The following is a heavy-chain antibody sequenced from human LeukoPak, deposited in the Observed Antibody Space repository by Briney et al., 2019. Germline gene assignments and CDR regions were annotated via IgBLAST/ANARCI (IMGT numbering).Heavy chain of an antibody. Sequence: GGSLRLSCAASGFTFSSYAVSWVRQAPGKGLEWVSAISGSGGSTHYADSVKGRFTISRDNSKNTLYLQMNSLRAEDTAVYYCAKGIFGSSGYRPFDYWGQGTLVTVSS. D-gene: IGHD3-22*01. CDR2: ISGSGGST. J-gene: IGHJ4*02. CDR1: GFTFSSYA. V-gene: IGHV3-23*01. CDR3: AKGIFGSSGYRPFDY.